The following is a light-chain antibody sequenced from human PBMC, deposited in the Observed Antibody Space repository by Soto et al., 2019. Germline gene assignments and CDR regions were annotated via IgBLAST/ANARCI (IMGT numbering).Light chain of an antibody. V-gene: IGLV2-23*01. CDR1: SSDVGSYNL. J-gene: IGLJ2*01. CDR2: EGS. Sequence: QSALTQPASVSGSPGQSITISCTGTSSDVGSYNLVSWYQQHPGKATKLMIYEGSKRPSGVSHLLSGSKSGNTASLTISGLQADDEADYYCCSYAGSSTYVVFGGGTKLTVL. CDR3: CSYAGSSTYVV.